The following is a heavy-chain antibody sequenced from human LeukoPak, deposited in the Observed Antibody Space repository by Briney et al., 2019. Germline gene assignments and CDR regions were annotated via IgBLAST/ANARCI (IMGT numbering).Heavy chain of an antibody. CDR1: GLTFSDYY. CDR3: ARDFEENYYYGMDV. V-gene: IGHV3-11*01. Sequence: GGSLRLSCAASGLTFSDYYMSWIRQAPGKGLEWVSYISSSGSTIYYADSVKGRFTISRDNAKNSLYLQMNSLRAEDTAVYYCARDFEENYYYGMDVWGQGTTVTVSS. CDR2: ISSSGSTI. J-gene: IGHJ6*02. D-gene: IGHD3-9*01.